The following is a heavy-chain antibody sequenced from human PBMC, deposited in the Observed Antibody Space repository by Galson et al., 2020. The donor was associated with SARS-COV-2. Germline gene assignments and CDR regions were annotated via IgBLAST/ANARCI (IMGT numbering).Heavy chain of an antibody. J-gene: IGHJ4*02. CDR2: VIPNSGTT. Sequence: ASVKVSCKASVYTFTSYNIYCVRQATRQGLQWMVWVIPNSGTTAYAQTFQGRFTMTRNTSISTAYKELGSRRPEGTAVYYCARVYVGAFGFWGQGILVTV. V-gene: IGHV1-8*01. CDR1: VYTFTSYN. D-gene: IGHD1-26*01. CDR3: ARVYVGAFGF.